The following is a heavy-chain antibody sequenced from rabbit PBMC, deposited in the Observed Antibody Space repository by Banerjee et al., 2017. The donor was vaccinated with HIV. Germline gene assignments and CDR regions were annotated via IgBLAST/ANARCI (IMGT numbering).Heavy chain of an antibody. CDR3: ARKGASSRYFNL. CDR2: IDAGSSGST. J-gene: IGHJ4*01. CDR1: GFSFSSGYD. V-gene: IGHV1S45*01. Sequence: QEQLVESGGGLVKPGASLTLTCKASGFSFSSGYDMCWVRQAPGKGLEWIACIDAGSSGSTHYASWAKGRFTISKTSTTVDLKMTSLTAADTATYFCARKGASSRYFNLWGPGTLVTVS. D-gene: IGHD1-1*01.